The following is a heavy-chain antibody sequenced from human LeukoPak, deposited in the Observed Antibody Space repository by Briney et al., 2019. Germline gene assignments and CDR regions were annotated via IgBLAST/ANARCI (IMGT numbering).Heavy chain of an antibody. CDR2: ISSSSVTI. Sequence: GGSLRLSCAASGFTFRSYSMNWVRQAPGKGLEWVSYISSSSVTIFYADSVKGRFTISRDNAKNSLYLQMNSLRDEDTAVYYCARDSGDGVAYYGMDVWGQGTTVTVSS. V-gene: IGHV3-48*02. D-gene: IGHD4-17*01. J-gene: IGHJ6*02. CDR1: GFTFRSYS. CDR3: ARDSGDGVAYYGMDV.